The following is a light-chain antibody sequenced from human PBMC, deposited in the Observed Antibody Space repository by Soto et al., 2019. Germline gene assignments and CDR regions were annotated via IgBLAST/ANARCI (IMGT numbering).Light chain of an antibody. V-gene: IGKV3-20*01. CDR1: QTVSANY. Sequence: VVLTQSPATLSLSPGERATLSCRANQTVSANYLAWYQQKPGQAPRLLIYGESSMATGIPDRFSGSGYVTDFSLTISRLEPQDFAVFYFHQYGSSPFTFGPGTKVDIK. CDR3: HQYGSSPFT. CDR2: GES. J-gene: IGKJ3*01.